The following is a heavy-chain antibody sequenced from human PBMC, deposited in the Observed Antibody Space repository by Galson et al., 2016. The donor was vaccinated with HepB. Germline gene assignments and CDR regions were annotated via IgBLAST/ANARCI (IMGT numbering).Heavy chain of an antibody. CDR2: ISHTGTA. Sequence: ETLSLTCSVSGGSIGNSYWSWVRQPPGKGLEYIGCISHTGTANYNPSLMSRVTISLDTSTKQFSLRLSSVTAADTAVYYCAKMSGGEGADFDLWGQGTLVTVSS. D-gene: IGHD2-21*01. J-gene: IGHJ4*02. CDR1: GGSIGNSY. CDR3: AKMSGGEGADFDL. V-gene: IGHV4-59*01.